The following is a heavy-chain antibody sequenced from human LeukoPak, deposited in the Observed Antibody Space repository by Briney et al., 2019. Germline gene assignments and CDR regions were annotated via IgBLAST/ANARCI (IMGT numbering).Heavy chain of an antibody. CDR3: AKLCYGSGSYSTLHDAFDI. Sequence: PGGSLRLSCAASGFTFSSYGMHWVRQAPGKGLEWVAFIRYDGSNKYYADSVKGRFTISRDNSKNTLYLQMSSLRAEDTAVYYCAKLCYGSGSYSTLHDAFDIWGQGTMVTVSS. V-gene: IGHV3-30*02. CDR1: GFTFSSYG. D-gene: IGHD3-10*01. CDR2: IRYDGSNK. J-gene: IGHJ3*02.